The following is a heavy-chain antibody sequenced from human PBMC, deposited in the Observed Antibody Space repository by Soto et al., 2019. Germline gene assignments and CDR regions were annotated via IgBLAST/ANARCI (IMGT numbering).Heavy chain of an antibody. D-gene: IGHD3-16*01. CDR2: IYYRGST. CDR3: ARIRGLGEVSPYFDH. Sequence: SETLSLTCTVSGDSISTSGYYWSWIRQLPGKGLEWIGYIYYRGSTYYNPSLKSRVSMSEDTSKNHFSLRVRSVTAADTAVYYCARIRGLGEVSPYFDHWGQGARVTVSS. J-gene: IGHJ4*02. CDR1: GDSISTSGYY. V-gene: IGHV4-31*03.